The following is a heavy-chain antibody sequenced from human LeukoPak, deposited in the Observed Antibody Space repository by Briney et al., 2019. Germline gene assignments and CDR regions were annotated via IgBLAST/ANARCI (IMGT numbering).Heavy chain of an antibody. Sequence: ASVKVSCKASGYTFTSYGISWVRQAPGQGREWMGWISAYNGNTNYAQKLQGRVTMTTDTSTSTAYMELRSLRSDDTAVYYCAREGYYDSSGYPYYYYYGMDVWGQGTTVTVSS. CDR3: AREGYYDSSGYPYYYYYGMDV. CDR2: ISAYNGNT. V-gene: IGHV1-18*01. D-gene: IGHD3-22*01. CDR1: GYTFTSYG. J-gene: IGHJ6*02.